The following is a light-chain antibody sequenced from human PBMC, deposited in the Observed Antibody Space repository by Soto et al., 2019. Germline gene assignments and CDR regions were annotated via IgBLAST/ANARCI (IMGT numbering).Light chain of an antibody. J-gene: IGKJ5*01. CDR3: HQRSNWPPDT. CDR2: GAS. CDR1: QSVHTF. Sequence: EFVLPQSPATLSLSPGEGASLSCRASQSVHTFLAWYQQKPGQPPRLLIYGASTRAPGVPARFSGRGSGTDFTLTITSLEPEDFAVYYCHQRSNWPPDTFGQGRRLE. V-gene: IGKV3-11*01.